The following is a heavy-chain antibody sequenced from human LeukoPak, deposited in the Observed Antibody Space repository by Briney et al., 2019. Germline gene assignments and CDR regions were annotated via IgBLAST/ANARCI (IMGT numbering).Heavy chain of an antibody. Sequence: APVKVSCKASGYTFTTYGFNWVRQAPGQGLEWMGWISAYNGDTQYAQKLQGRVTMTTDTSTRTAYLELRSLSSDDTAVYYCARGHSESSLSFFDLWGQGTLVAVSS. D-gene: IGHD1-26*01. CDR1: GYTFTTYG. CDR3: ARGHSESSLSFFDL. CDR2: ISAYNGDT. V-gene: IGHV1-18*01. J-gene: IGHJ4*02.